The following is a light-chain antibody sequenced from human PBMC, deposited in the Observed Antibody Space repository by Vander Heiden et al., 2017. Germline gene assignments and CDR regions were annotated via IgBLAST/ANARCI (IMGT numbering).Light chain of an antibody. Sequence: QSVLTQPPSASGTPGQRVTISCSGSSSNIGNWPVNWYRQLPGTAPKLLIYSNHLRPSGVPDRISGSKSGTSASLAFSGLQSEDEADYYCVAWDDSSNGYVFGSGTTVTVL. CDR2: SNH. CDR1: SSNIGNWP. J-gene: IGLJ1*01. V-gene: IGLV1-44*01. CDR3: VAWDDSSNGYV.